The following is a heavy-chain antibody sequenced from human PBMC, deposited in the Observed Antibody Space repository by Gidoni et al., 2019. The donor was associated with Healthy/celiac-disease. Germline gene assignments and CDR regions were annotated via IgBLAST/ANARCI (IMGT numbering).Heavy chain of an antibody. Sequence: QVQLQESGPGLVKPSETLSLTCTVSGGSISSYYSSWIRQPPGQGLEWIGYIYYSGSTNYTPSLKSRVTISVDTSKNQFSLKLSSVTAADTAVYYCARDGGRFDPWGQGTLVTVSS. D-gene: IGHD3-3*01. V-gene: IGHV4-59*01. CDR3: ARDGGRFDP. J-gene: IGHJ5*02. CDR1: GGSISSYY. CDR2: IYYSGST.